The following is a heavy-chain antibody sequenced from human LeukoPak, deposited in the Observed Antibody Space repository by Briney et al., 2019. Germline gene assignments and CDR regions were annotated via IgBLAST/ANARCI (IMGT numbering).Heavy chain of an antibody. J-gene: IGHJ4*02. CDR3: VRAYGSGSYGYGY. D-gene: IGHD3-10*01. CDR1: GFSFSSYN. Sequence: GGSLRLSCAASGFSFSSYNMNWGRQAPGKGLEWLSYMSARSGTRYYADSVEGRSTISRDNAKNSLYLQMNSLRAEDTAVYYCVRAYGSGSYGYGYWGQGTLVTVSS. CDR2: MSARSGTR. V-gene: IGHV3-48*01.